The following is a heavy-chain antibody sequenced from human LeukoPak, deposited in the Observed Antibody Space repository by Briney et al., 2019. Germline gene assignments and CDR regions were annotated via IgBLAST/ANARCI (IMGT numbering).Heavy chain of an antibody. CDR1: GYSFTTYW. CDR2: IYPGDSDT. D-gene: IGHD2-2*01. CDR3: ARRQGCSSTSCPPDS. Sequence: KPGESLKISCRGSGYSFTTYWIGWVRQMPGKGLEWMGIIYPGDSDTGYSPSFQGQVTMSADKSINTAYLQWSSLKASDTAMYYCARRQGCSSTSCPPDSWGQGTLVTVSS. J-gene: IGHJ4*02. V-gene: IGHV5-51*01.